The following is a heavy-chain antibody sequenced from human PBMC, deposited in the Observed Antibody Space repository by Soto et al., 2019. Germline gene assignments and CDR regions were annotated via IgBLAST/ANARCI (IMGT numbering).Heavy chain of an antibody. D-gene: IGHD6-19*01. CDR3: AREVGSSGWYFGY. CDR2: INPNSGGT. CDR1: GYTFTGYY. Sequence: ASVKVSCKASGYTFTGYYMHWVRQAPGQGLEWMGWINPNSGGTNYAQKFQGWVTMTRDTSISTAYMELSRLRSDDTAVYYCAREVGSSGWYFGYWGQGTLVTVS. V-gene: IGHV1-2*04. J-gene: IGHJ4*02.